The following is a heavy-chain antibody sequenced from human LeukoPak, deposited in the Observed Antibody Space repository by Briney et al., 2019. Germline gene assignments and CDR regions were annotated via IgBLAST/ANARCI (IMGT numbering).Heavy chain of an antibody. CDR1: GGSISSSRYY. CDR3: ARLYILTGYSS. CDR2: IYYSGCT. J-gene: IGHJ4*02. V-gene: IGHV4-39*01. Sequence: PSETLSLTCSVSGGSISSSRYYWGSIRQPPGKGLEWIGSIYYSGCTYNNPSRKSRVTISVDTTKNEFFLKLSSVTAAVTAVYYCARLYILTGYSSWGQGTLVTVSS. D-gene: IGHD3-9*01.